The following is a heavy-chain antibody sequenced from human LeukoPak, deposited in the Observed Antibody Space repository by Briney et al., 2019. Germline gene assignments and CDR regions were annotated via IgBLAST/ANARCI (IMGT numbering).Heavy chain of an antibody. D-gene: IGHD3-16*02. J-gene: IGHJ4*02. Sequence: SETLSLTCAVSGYSIASGYYWGWIRQPPGKGLEWIGSISYSGNIYYNPSLKRRVTISTDTSKNQFSLKLGSVTAADTAVYYCARPVISPSVATFHDWGQRTLLTVSS. CDR1: GYSIASGYY. CDR3: ARPVISPSVATFHD. CDR2: ISYSGNI. V-gene: IGHV4-38-2*01.